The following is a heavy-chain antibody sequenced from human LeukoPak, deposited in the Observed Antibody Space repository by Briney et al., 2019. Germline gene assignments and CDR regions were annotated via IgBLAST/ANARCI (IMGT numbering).Heavy chain of an antibody. V-gene: IGHV3-53*01. CDR3: AKGTRFHAFDM. CDR1: GFTVSSNY. D-gene: IGHD1-7*01. Sequence: PGGSLRLSCAASGFTVSSNYMSWVRQAPGKGLEWASVIYSGGSTYYADSVKGRFTISRDNSKNTLYLQMNSLRAEDTAVYYCAKGTRFHAFDMWGQGTMVTVSS. CDR2: IYSGGST. J-gene: IGHJ3*02.